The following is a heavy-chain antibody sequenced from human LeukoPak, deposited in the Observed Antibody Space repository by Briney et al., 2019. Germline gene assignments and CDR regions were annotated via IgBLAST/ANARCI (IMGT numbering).Heavy chain of an antibody. CDR2: ISGHNGNT. CDR1: GYSFDSYG. CDR3: ARDTDLNEWTLGPYYCDF. Sequence: ASVKVSCKASGYSFDSYGFTWVRQVPGQGLEWMGWISGHNGNTKYAQGFQDRVTMTTDPSTTTAYLEVRSLKCDDTAVYYCARDTDLNEWTLGPYYCDFWGQGSLVTVSS. V-gene: IGHV1-18*01. J-gene: IGHJ4*02. D-gene: IGHD1-1*01.